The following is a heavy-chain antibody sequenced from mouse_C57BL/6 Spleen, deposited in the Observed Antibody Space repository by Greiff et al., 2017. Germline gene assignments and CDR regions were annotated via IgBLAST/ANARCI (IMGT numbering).Heavy chain of an antibody. CDR2: ILPGSGST. CDR3: ARSEITTVVATRYFDV. D-gene: IGHD1-1*01. J-gene: IGHJ1*03. V-gene: IGHV1-9*01. CDR1: GYTFTGYW. Sequence: VQLQQSGAELMKPGASVKLSCKATGYTFTGYWIEWVKQRPGHGLEWIGEILPGSGSTNYNEKFKGKATFTADTSSNTAYMQLSSLTTEDSAIYYCARSEITTVVATRYFDVWGTGTTVTVSS.